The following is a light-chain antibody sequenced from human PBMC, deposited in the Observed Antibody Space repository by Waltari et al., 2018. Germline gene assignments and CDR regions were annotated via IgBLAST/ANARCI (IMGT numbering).Light chain of an antibody. V-gene: IGLV2-8*01. CDR3: SSYAGGSSLM. J-gene: IGLJ3*02. Sequence: QSALTQPPSASGSLGQSIPISCTGISTDVHGSDPVFWYQQTQGKAPKLLIYEVTKRPSGVPDRFSGSKSDNTASLAVSGLQAEDEADYYCSSYAGGSSLMFGGGTKLTVL. CDR1: STDVHGSDP. CDR2: EVT.